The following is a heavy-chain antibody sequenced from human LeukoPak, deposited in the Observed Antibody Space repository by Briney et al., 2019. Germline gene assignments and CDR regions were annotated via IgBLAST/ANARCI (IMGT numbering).Heavy chain of an antibody. Sequence: PGGSLRLFCAASEFTFSNYAMSWVRQAPGRGRECVSCISGRGGNTYYADCVKGRFTLSRDNSKNTLYMQRNSMRAEDTAVYHCVKDRSDVGSDAFDICGHGTMVTVSS. CDR3: VKDRSDVGSDAFDI. J-gene: IGHJ3*02. CDR1: EFTFSNYA. V-gene: IGHV3-23*01. CDR2: ISGRGGNT. D-gene: IGHD1-14*01.